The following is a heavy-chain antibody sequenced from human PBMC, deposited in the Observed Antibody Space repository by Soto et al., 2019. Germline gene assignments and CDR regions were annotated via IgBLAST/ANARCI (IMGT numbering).Heavy chain of an antibody. D-gene: IGHD2-8*01. J-gene: IGHJ4*02. V-gene: IGHV4-34*01. CDR2: INHSGST. CDR3: AGFEDCTNGVCYSDY. Sequence: PSETLSLTCAVYGGSFSGYYWSWIRQPPGKGLEWIGEINHSGSTNYNPPLKSRVTISVDTSKNQFSLKLSSVTAADTAVYYCAGFEDCTNGVCYSDYWGQGTLVTVSS. CDR1: GGSFSGYY.